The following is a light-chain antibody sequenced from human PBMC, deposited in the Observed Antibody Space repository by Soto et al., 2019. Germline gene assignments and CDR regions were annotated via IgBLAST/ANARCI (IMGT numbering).Light chain of an antibody. CDR1: QSVRSN. CDR3: QHYDDWPLT. V-gene: IGKV3D-15*01. J-gene: IGKJ4*01. CDR2: GAS. Sequence: EIVMTQSPATLSVSPGERATLSCRASQSVRSNVAWYQQKPGQAPRLLISGASTRATGIPARFSGSGSGTEFSLTISSLQSEDFAVYHCQHYDDWPLTFGGGTKVEIK.